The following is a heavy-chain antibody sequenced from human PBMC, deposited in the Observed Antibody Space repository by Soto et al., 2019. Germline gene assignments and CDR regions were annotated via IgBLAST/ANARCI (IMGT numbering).Heavy chain of an antibody. CDR3: ARDCSGGSCYRGFDY. CDR2: ILPIFGTA. Sequence: QVQLVQSGAEVKKPGSSVKVSCKASGGTFSSYAISWVRQAPGQGLEWMGGILPIFGTANYAQKFQGRVTITADESKSTADRELSSLISEDMAVYYCARDCSGGSCYRGFDYWCQGTLVTVSS. V-gene: IGHV1-69*12. CDR1: GGTFSSYA. J-gene: IGHJ4*02. D-gene: IGHD2-15*01.